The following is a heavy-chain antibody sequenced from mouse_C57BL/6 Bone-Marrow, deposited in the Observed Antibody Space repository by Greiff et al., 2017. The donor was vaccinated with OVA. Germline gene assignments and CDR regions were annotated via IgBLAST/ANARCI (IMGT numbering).Heavy chain of an antibody. J-gene: IGHJ4*01. D-gene: IGHD2-4*01. CDR1: GFTFSSYA. CDR3: ARPPYYDYDVGDYAMDY. V-gene: IGHV5-4*03. CDR2: ISDGGSYT. Sequence: EVKLVESGGGLVKPGGSLKLSCAASGFTFSSYAMSWVRQTPEKRLEWVATISDGGSYTYYPDNVKGRFTISRDNAKNNLYLQMSHLKSEDTAMYYCARPPYYDYDVGDYAMDYWGQGTSVTVSS.